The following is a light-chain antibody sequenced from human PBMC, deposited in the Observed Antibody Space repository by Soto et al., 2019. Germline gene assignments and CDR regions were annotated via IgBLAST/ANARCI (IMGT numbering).Light chain of an antibody. CDR2: GAS. CDR1: QSLSASY. V-gene: IGKV3-20*01. Sequence: IVLTQSPGTLSLSPGERATLFCRASQSLSASYLAWYQQKPGQAPRLLVYGASSRATGIPARFSGSGSGTDFTLTISRLEPEDFAVYYCQQYGGSPWTFGQGTKVDIK. J-gene: IGKJ1*01. CDR3: QQYGGSPWT.